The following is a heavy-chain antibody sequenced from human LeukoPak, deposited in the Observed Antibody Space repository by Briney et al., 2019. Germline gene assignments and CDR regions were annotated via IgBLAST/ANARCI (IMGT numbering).Heavy chain of an antibody. CDR3: AKHLLTMRDGMDV. Sequence: RRESLKISCKTSGYDFSNYWIGWVRQMPGKGLEWMGIIHPGDSDTRYGPSFQARVTISADKSSSTAYLQWDSLKASDTAIYYCAKHLLTMRDGMDVWGQGTTVTVSS. V-gene: IGHV5-51*01. J-gene: IGHJ6*02. CDR1: GYDFSNYW. D-gene: IGHD3-22*01. CDR2: IHPGDSDT.